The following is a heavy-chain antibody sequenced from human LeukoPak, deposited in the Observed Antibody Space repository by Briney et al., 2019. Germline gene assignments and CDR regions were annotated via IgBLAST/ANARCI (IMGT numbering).Heavy chain of an antibody. CDR1: GYTFTSYG. CDR3: ARDREHMVRTSRPNWFDP. J-gene: IGHJ5*02. Sequence: ASVKVSCKASGYTFTSYGISWVRQAPGQGLEWMGWISAYNGNTNYAQKLQGRVTMTTDTSTSTAYMELRSLRSDDTAVYYCARDREHMVRTSRPNWFDPWGQGTLVTVSS. CDR2: ISAYNGNT. V-gene: IGHV1-18*01. D-gene: IGHD3-10*01.